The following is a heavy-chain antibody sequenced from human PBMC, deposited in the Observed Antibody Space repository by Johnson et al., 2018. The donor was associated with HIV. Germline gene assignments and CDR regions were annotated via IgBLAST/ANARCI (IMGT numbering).Heavy chain of an antibody. CDR2: ISYDGSNK. J-gene: IGHJ3*02. D-gene: IGHD3-22*01. CDR3: ARDRPIAPFDI. Sequence: QVQLVESGGGVVQPGGSLRLTCAASGFTFSSYGMHWVRQAPGKGLEWVAVISYDGSNKYYADSVKGRFTISRDNSKNTLYLQMNSRRAEDTAVYYCARDRPIAPFDIWGQGTMVTVSS. V-gene: IGHV3-30*19. CDR1: GFTFSSYG.